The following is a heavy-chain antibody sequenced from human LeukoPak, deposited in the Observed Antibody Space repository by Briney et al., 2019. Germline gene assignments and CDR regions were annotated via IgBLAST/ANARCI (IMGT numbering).Heavy chain of an antibody. V-gene: IGHV3-9*01. Sequence: GGSLRLSCAASGFTFSRYWMSWVRQAPGKGLEWVSGIGWNSGGIVYADSVKGRFTISRDNAKKSLYLQMNSLGAEDTALYYCVKVTAAGFVDHWGQGTLVTVSS. D-gene: IGHD6-13*01. CDR1: GFTFSRYW. CDR2: IGWNSGGI. J-gene: IGHJ4*02. CDR3: VKVTAAGFVDH.